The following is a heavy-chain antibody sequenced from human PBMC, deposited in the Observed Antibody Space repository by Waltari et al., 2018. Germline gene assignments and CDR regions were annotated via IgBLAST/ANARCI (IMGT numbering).Heavy chain of an antibody. CDR2: IYYRGTT. V-gene: IGHV4-59*11. Sequence: QVQLQESGPGLVKPSETLSLTCTVSGGSISSHYWSWIRQPPGKGLEWIGYIYYRGTTNYNPSLKSRVTISVDTSKNQFSPKLSSVTAADTAVYYCAREGLGSYPLGAFDIWGQGTMVTVSS. CDR1: GGSISSHY. D-gene: IGHD5-12*01. CDR3: AREGLGSYPLGAFDI. J-gene: IGHJ3*02.